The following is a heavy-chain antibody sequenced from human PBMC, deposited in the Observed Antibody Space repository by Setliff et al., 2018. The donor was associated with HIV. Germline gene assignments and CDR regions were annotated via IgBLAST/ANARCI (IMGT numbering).Heavy chain of an antibody. D-gene: IGHD3-10*01. CDR2: IYHSGTT. CDR1: GYFISNGYY. Sequence: SETLSLTCAVSGYFISNGYYWGWIRQPPGRGPEWIASIYHSGTTYYNPSLKSRVTILVDTSKNQFSLNLSSVTAADTAVYYCARALGSGNTNVFNSWGQGTLVTVSS. V-gene: IGHV4-38-2*01. J-gene: IGHJ1*01. CDR3: ARALGSGNTNVFNS.